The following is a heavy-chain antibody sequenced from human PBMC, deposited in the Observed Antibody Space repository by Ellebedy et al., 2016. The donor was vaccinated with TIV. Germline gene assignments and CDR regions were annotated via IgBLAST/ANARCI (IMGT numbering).Heavy chain of an antibody. V-gene: IGHV1-2*02. J-gene: IGHJ6*03. CDR2: INPNSGGT. Sequence: ASVKVSXKASGYTFTGYYMHWVRQAPGQGLEWMGWINPNSGGTNYAQKFQGRVTMTRDTSISTAYMELSRLRSDDTAVYYCARGGKPSGPGGHYYYYMDVWGKGTTVTVSS. CDR3: ARGGKPSGPGGHYYYYMDV. CDR1: GYTFTGYY. D-gene: IGHD6-25*01.